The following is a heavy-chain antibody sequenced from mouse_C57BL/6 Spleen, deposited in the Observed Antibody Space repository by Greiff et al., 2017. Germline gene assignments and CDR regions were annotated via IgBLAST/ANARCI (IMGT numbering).Heavy chain of an antibody. V-gene: IGHV1-85*01. Sequence: VKLVESGPELVKPGASVKLSCKASGYTFTSYDINWVKQRPGQGLEWIGWIYPRDGSTKYNEKFKGKATLTVDTSSSTAYMELHSLTSEDSAVYFCASWKAMDYWGQGTSVTVSS. CDR2: IYPRDGST. J-gene: IGHJ4*01. CDR3: ASWKAMDY. CDR1: GYTFTSYD.